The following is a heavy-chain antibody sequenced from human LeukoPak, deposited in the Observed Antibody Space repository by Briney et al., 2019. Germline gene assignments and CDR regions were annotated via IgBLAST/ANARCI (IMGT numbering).Heavy chain of an antibody. CDR2: IKQDGSEK. D-gene: IGHD2-2*01. CDR1: GFTFSSYW. CDR3: ARDGCSSSSRYLPYQYYYMAV. J-gene: IGHJ6*03. V-gene: IGHV3-7*01. Sequence: PGGSLRLSCAASGFTFSSYWMSWVRQAPGKGLEWVANIKQDGSEKYYVDSVKGRFTVSRDNAKNSLYLQTNSLRAEDTAVYYCARDGCSSSSRYLPYQYYYMAVWGKGTTVTVSS.